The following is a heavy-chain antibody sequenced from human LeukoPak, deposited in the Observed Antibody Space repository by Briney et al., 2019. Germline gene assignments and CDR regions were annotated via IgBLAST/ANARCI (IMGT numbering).Heavy chain of an antibody. CDR1: GYTFTGYY. V-gene: IGHV1-2*02. CDR3: ARGPYGSGENPGYYYYMDV. Sequence: GASVKVSCKASGYTFTGYYMHWVRQAPGQGLEWMGWINPNSGGTNYAQKFQGRVTMTRNTSISTAYMELSSLRSEDTAVYYCARGPYGSGENPGYYYYMDVWGKGTTVTISS. D-gene: IGHD3-10*01. CDR2: INPNSGGT. J-gene: IGHJ6*03.